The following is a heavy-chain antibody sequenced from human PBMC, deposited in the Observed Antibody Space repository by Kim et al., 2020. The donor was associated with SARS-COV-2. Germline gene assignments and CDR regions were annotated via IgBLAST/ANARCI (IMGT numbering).Heavy chain of an antibody. D-gene: IGHD3-16*01. CDR3: ARDRLGEYGMDV. V-gene: IGHV3-30*07. CDR2: K. Sequence: KSHDDSGKGRFTISRDNSKNTLYLQMNSLRAEDTAVYYCARDRLGEYGMDVWGQGTTVTVSS. J-gene: IGHJ6*02.